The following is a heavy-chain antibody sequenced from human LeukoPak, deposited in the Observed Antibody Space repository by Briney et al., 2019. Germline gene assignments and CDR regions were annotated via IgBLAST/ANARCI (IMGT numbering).Heavy chain of an antibody. CDR3: ASSGDSSGYDFDY. Sequence: SETLSLTCTVSGGSISSGGYYWSWIRQHPGKGLEWIGYIYYSGSTYYNPSLKSRVTISVDTSKNQFSLKLSSVTAADTAVYYCASSGDSSGYDFDYWGQGTLVTVSS. CDR1: GGSISSGGYY. J-gene: IGHJ4*02. D-gene: IGHD3-22*01. V-gene: IGHV4-31*03. CDR2: IYYSGST.